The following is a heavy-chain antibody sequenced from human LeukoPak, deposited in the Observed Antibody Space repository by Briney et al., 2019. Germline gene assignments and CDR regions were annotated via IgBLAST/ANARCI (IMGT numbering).Heavy chain of an antibody. CDR2: ISGSGSRT. D-gene: IGHD6-6*01. CDR3: AKDLPSNMIAASYYFDY. V-gene: IGHV3-23*01. J-gene: IGHJ4*02. CDR1: GLTFNNYA. Sequence: GGSLRLSCAASGLTFNNYAMSWVRQAPGKGLEWVSGISGSGSRTYYADSVKGRFTISRDNSKNTLFLQMNSLRAEDTAVYYCAKDLPSNMIAASYYFDYWGQGTLVTVSS.